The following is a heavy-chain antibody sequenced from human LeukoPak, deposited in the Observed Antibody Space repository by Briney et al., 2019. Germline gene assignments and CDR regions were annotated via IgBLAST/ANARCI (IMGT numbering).Heavy chain of an antibody. J-gene: IGHJ4*02. V-gene: IGHV4-34*01. Sequence: PSETLSLTCAVYGGSFSGYYWSWIRQPPGKGLEWIGEINHSGSTNYNPSLKSRVTISVDTSKNQFSLKLSSVTAADTAVYYCARTHVDTAMADYWGQGTLVTVSS. CDR2: INHSGST. CDR1: GGSFSGYY. D-gene: IGHD5-18*01. CDR3: ARTHVDTAMADY.